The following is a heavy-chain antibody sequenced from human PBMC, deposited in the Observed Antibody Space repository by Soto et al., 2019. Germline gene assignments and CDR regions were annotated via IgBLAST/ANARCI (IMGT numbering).Heavy chain of an antibody. Sequence: QVQLVESGGGVVQPGRSLRLSCAASGFAFSSYGMHWVRQAPGKGLEWLAVISLHGRDQYYADSVKGRFTISRDSSNNAVSLQMSSLRPEYTAVYYCAKDLPSYCTNGFCHPSDGGQYYYGMDVWGHGTTVTVSS. CDR2: ISLHGRDQ. D-gene: IGHD2-8*01. J-gene: IGHJ6*02. CDR1: GFAFSSYG. CDR3: AKDLPSYCTNGFCHPSDGGQYYYGMDV. V-gene: IGHV3-30*18.